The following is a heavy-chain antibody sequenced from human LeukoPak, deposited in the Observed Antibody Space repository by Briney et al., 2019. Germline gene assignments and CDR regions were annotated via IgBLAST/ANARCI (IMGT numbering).Heavy chain of an antibody. V-gene: IGHV4-30-2*01. J-gene: IGHJ4*02. CDR2: IYHSGST. CDR1: GGSISSGGYY. Sequence: PSQTLSLTCTVSGGSISSGGYYWSWIRQPPGKGLEWIGYIYHSGSTYYNPSLKSRVTISVDTSKNQFSLKLNSVTAADTAMYYCARDGSPRVSSSWYSYWGQGTLVTVSS. D-gene: IGHD6-13*01. CDR3: ARDGSPRVSSSWYSY.